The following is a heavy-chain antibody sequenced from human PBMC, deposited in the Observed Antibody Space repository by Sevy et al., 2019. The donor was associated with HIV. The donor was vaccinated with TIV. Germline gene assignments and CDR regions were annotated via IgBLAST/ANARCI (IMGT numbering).Heavy chain of an antibody. V-gene: IGHV3-66*01. Sequence: GGSLGLSCAASGFTVSSNYMSWVRQAPGKGLEWVSVIYSGGSTYYADSVKGRFTISIDNSKNTLYLQMNSLRAEDTAVYYCARGWGDRSGYYPLDYWGQGTLVTVSS. J-gene: IGHJ4*02. CDR3: ARGWGDRSGYYPLDY. CDR2: IYSGGST. D-gene: IGHD3-22*01. CDR1: GFTVSSNY.